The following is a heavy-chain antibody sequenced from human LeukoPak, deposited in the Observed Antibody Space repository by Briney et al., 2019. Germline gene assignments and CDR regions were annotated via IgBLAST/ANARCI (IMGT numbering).Heavy chain of an antibody. Sequence: GSSVKLSCKASGGTFSSYAISCVRQAPGQRLEWMGGIIPIFGTANYAQKFQGRVTITTDESTSTAYMELSSLRSEDTAVYYCAREPRPDDDYGMDVWGQGTTVTVSS. D-gene: IGHD3-16*01. CDR3: AREPRPDDDYGMDV. CDR2: IIPIFGTA. V-gene: IGHV1-69*05. CDR1: GGTFSSYA. J-gene: IGHJ6*02.